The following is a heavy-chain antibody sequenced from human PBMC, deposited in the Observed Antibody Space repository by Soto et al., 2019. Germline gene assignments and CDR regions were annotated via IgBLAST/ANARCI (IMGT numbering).Heavy chain of an antibody. Sequence: QVQLVQSGAEVKKPGASVKVSCKASGYTFTSYYMHWVRQAPGQGLEWMGIINPSGGSTSYAQKFQGRVTMTRDTSTSTVYMELSSLRSEDTAVYYCARDVNILTGYYDDYYYYGMDVWGQGTTVTVSS. CDR3: ARDVNILTGYYDDYYYYGMDV. J-gene: IGHJ6*02. V-gene: IGHV1-46*01. D-gene: IGHD3-9*01. CDR2: INPSGGST. CDR1: GYTFTSYY.